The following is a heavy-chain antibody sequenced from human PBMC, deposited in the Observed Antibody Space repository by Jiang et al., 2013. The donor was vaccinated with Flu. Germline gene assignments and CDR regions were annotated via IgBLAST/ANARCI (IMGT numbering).Heavy chain of an antibody. V-gene: IGHV3-73*01. CDR2: IRSKANSYAT. D-gene: IGHD3-3*01. CDR3: IRNRGEDDFWSGYSSVFHY. Sequence: QLLESGGGLVQPGGSLKLSCAASGFAFSDSAMHWVRQASGKGLEWVGRIRSKANSYATAYAASVKGRFTIFRDDSKNTAYLQMNSLKTADTAVYYCIRNRGEDDFWSGYSSVFHYWGQGTLVTVSS. CDR1: GFAFSDSA. J-gene: IGHJ4*01.